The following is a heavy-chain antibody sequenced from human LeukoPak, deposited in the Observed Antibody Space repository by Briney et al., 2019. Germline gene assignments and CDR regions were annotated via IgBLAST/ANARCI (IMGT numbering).Heavy chain of an antibody. V-gene: IGHV4-39*07. CDR2: VYYSGSI. J-gene: IGHJ5*02. Sequence: SETLSLTCSVSGDSITSGAYYWAWLRQPPGKGLEWIGSVYYSGSIKYNPSLKGRVSISRDMSKNQFSPNLNSVNATDTAVYYCARRDYAAWFDPWGQGTLVTVSS. CDR1: GDSITSGAYY. CDR3: ARRDYAAWFDP. D-gene: IGHD4/OR15-4a*01.